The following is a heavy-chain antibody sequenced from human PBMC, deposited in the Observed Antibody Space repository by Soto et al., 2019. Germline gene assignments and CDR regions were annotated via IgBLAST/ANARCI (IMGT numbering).Heavy chain of an antibody. Sequence: QVQLQESGPGLVKPSETLSLTCTVSGGSISSYYWSWIRQPPGKGLEWIGYIYYTGCTTNYNPSLKSRVTLSVDTSKNQFSLNLSSVTAADTAVYYCARRWGTYFDYWGQGTLVTVSS. V-gene: IGHV4-59*01. CDR3: ARRWGTYFDY. J-gene: IGHJ4*02. CDR1: GGSISSYY. CDR2: IYYTGCTT. D-gene: IGHD7-27*01.